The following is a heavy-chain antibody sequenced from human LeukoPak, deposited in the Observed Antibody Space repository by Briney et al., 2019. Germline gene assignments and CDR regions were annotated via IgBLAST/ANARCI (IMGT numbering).Heavy chain of an antibody. CDR1: GFTVSSNY. CDR3: ARAAYDSNGYTANHDY. V-gene: IGHV3-53*01. Sequence: GGSLRLSCAASGFTVSSNYMSWVRQAPGKGLEWVSVLYSDGSTYYADSVKGRFTISRDNSKNTLYLQMNNLRAEDTAVYYCARAAYDSNGYTANHDYWGQGTLVTVSS. CDR2: LYSDGST. D-gene: IGHD3-22*01. J-gene: IGHJ4*02.